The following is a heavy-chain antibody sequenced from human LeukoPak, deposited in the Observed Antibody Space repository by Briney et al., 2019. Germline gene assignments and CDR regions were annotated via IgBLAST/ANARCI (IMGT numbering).Heavy chain of an antibody. Sequence: PGGSLRLSCAASGFTFSSYWMSWVRQAPGKGLEWVANIKQDGSEKYYVDSVKGRFTISRDNAKNSLYLQMNSLRAEGTAVYYCARDRPRGVPAAIGFDPWGQGTLVTVSS. CDR2: IKQDGSEK. D-gene: IGHD2-2*01. J-gene: IGHJ5*02. V-gene: IGHV3-7*01. CDR1: GFTFSSYW. CDR3: ARDRPRGVPAAIGFDP.